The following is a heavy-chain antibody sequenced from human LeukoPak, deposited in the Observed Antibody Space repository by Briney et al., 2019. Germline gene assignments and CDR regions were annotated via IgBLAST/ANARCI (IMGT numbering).Heavy chain of an antibody. D-gene: IGHD4-17*01. Sequence: GGSLRLSCGPSGFTFSSYWMHWVRQAPGKGLVWVSRINTDGSSTSYADSVKGRFTISRDNAKNTLYLQMNSLRAEDTAVYYCARDPASYGDSPLDYWGQGTLVTVSS. CDR2: INTDGSST. CDR1: GFTFSSYW. CDR3: ARDPASYGDSPLDY. V-gene: IGHV3-74*01. J-gene: IGHJ4*02.